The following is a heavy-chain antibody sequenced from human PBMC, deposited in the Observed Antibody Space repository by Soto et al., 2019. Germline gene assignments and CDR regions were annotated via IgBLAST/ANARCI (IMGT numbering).Heavy chain of an antibody. CDR2: IYYSGST. CDR3: ARGLGGVDYGDYPNWYFDL. D-gene: IGHD4-17*01. V-gene: IGHV4-31*03. Sequence: QVQLQESGPGLVKPSQTLSLTCTVSGGSISSGGYYWSWIRQHPGKGLEWIGYIYYSGSTYYNPSLKSRVTISVDTSKNQFSLKLSSVTAADTAVYYCARGLGGVDYGDYPNWYFDLWGRGTLVTVSS. J-gene: IGHJ2*01. CDR1: GGSISSGGYY.